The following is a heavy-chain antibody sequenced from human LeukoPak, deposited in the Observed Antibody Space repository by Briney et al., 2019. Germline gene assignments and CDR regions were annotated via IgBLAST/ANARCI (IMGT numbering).Heavy chain of an antibody. V-gene: IGHV3-33*06. J-gene: IGHJ4*02. D-gene: IGHD4-11*01. CDR3: AKDAQRGFDYSNSLEY. CDR2: IWSAATEK. Sequence: GGSPGLSFGAPGFTHSHHGVHWGRRAPGKGLEWGAVIWSAATEKYYGDAVKGRFTISRDNSRNTLYLQMNSLRAEDTAVYYCAKDAQRGFDYSNSLEYWGQGTLVTVSS. CDR1: GFTHSHHG.